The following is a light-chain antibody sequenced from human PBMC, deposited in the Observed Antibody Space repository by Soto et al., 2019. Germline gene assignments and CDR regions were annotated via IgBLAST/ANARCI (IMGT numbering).Light chain of an antibody. CDR2: GNS. CDR1: SSNIGNNY. CDR3: QSHDSSLHASV. J-gene: IGLJ1*01. V-gene: IGLV1-40*01. Sequence: QSVLTQPPSVSAAPGQKVTISCSGSSSNIGNNYVSWYQQLPGTAPKLLIYGNSNRPSGVPDRFSGSKSGSSASLAITGLQAEDGADYYCQSHDSSLHASVFGTGTKSPS.